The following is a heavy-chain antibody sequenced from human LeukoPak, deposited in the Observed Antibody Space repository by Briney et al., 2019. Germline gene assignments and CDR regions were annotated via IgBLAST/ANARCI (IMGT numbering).Heavy chain of an antibody. Sequence: SETLSLTCTVSGGSISSSSYYWGWIRQPPGKGLEWIGSIYYNGSTYYNPSLKSRVTISVDTSKNQFSLRLSSVTAADTAVYYCARQRIAAPTYYMDVWGKGTTVTVSS. J-gene: IGHJ6*03. CDR2: IYYNGST. V-gene: IGHV4-39*01. CDR3: ARQRIAAPTYYMDV. D-gene: IGHD6-13*01. CDR1: GGSISSSSYY.